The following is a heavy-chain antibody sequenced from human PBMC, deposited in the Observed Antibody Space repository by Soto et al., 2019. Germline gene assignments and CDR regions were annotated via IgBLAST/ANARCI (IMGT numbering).Heavy chain of an antibody. Sequence: QVQLVQSGAEVKKPGASVKVSCKASGYTFTSYYMHWVRQAPGQGHEWMGIINPSGGSTSYAQKFQGRVTMTRDTSTSTVYMELSSLRSEDTAVYYCARSPDLTMIAHSLPGDYWGQGTLVTVSS. CDR1: GYTFTSYY. CDR3: ARSPDLTMIAHSLPGDY. CDR2: INPSGGST. J-gene: IGHJ4*02. D-gene: IGHD3-22*01. V-gene: IGHV1-46*01.